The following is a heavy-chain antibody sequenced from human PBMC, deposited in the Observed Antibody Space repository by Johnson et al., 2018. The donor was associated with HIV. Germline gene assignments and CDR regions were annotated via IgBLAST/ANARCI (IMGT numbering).Heavy chain of an antibody. CDR1: GFTFSSYG. Sequence: QVQLVESGGGVVQPGGSLRLSCAASGFTFSSYGMHWVRQAPGKGLEWVAVISYDGSNKHYADSVKGRFTISRDNSKNTLYLQMNSLRAEDTAVYYCARLRQEANCGADCHWAIWGQGTMVTVSS. V-gene: IGHV3-30*03. D-gene: IGHD2-21*02. CDR3: ARLRQEANCGADCHWAI. CDR2: ISYDGSNK. J-gene: IGHJ3*02.